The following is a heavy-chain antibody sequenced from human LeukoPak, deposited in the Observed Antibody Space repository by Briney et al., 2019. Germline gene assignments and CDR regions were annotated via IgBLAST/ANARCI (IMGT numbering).Heavy chain of an antibody. V-gene: IGHV1-69*05. D-gene: IGHD6-13*01. Sequence: ASVKVSCKASGGTFSSYAISWVRQAPGQGLEWMGGITPIFGTANYAQKFQGRVTITTDESTSTAYMELSSLRSGDTAVYYCARERLRRQQRSYYYYYVDVWGKGTTVTVSS. J-gene: IGHJ6*03. CDR1: GGTFSSYA. CDR3: ARERLRRQQRSYYYYYVDV. CDR2: ITPIFGTA.